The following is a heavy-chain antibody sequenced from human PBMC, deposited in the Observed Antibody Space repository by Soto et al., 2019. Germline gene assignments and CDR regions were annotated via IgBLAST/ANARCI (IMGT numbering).Heavy chain of an antibody. CDR3: AREDRDRETGLVPAAIDGMDV. V-gene: IGHV1-69*13. J-gene: IGHJ6*02. CDR1: GYTFTSYA. CDR2: IIPIFGIA. Sequence: SVKVSCKASGYTFTSYAMRWVRQAPGHGLEWIGRIIPIFGIASYAQKFQGRVTITADESTSTAYMELSSLRSDDTAVYYCAREDRDRETGLVPAAIDGMDVWGQGTTVTVSS. D-gene: IGHD2-2*01.